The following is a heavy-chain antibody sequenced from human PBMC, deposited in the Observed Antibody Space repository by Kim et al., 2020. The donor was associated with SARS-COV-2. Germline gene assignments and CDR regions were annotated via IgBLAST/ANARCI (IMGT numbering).Heavy chain of an antibody. Sequence: SGPTLVNPTQTLTLTCTFSGFSLSTSGVGVGWIRQPPGKALEWLAVIFWNDDKRYSPSLKSRLTITKDTSKNQVVLTMTNVDPVDTATYYCAHDSSASYHGCYFDYWGQGTLVTVSS. CDR1: GFSLSTSGVG. V-gene: IGHV2-5*01. J-gene: IGHJ4*02. CDR2: IFWNDDK. D-gene: IGHD3-22*01. CDR3: AHDSSASYHGCYFDY.